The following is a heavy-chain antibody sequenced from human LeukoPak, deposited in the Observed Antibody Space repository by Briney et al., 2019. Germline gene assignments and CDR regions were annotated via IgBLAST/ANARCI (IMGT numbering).Heavy chain of an antibody. D-gene: IGHD1-26*01. CDR1: GYTFTNYG. Sequence: ASVKVSCKASGYTFTNYGISWVRQAPGQGLEWMGWINPNSGGTKYAQKFQGRVTMTRDTSISTAYMELSRLRSDDTAVYYCARKTYSGTYYDYWGQGTLVTVSS. V-gene: IGHV1-2*02. CDR3: ARKTYSGTYYDY. J-gene: IGHJ4*02. CDR2: INPNSGGT.